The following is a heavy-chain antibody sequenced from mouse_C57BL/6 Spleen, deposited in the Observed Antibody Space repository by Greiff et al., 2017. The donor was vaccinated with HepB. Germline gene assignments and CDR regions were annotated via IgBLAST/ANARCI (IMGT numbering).Heavy chain of an antibody. D-gene: IGHD1-1*01. CDR3: ARDRDYGSLYWYFDV. J-gene: IGHJ1*03. CDR1: GFTFSSYA. CDR2: ISDGGSYT. V-gene: IGHV5-4*01. Sequence: EVKLVESGGGLVEPGGSLKLSCAASGFTFSSYAMSWVRQTPEKRLEWVATISDGGSYTYYPDNVKGRFTISRDNAKNNLYLQMSHLKSEDTAMYYCARDRDYGSLYWYFDVWGTGTTVTVSS.